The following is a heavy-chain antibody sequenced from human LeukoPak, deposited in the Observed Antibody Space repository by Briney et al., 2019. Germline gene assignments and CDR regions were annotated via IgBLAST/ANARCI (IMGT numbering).Heavy chain of an antibody. CDR3: ARDRQTGTIDY. Sequence: GGSLRLSCAASGFTFSSYSMNWVRQAPGKGLEWVSYISSSSSTIYYADSVKGRFTISRDNAKNSLYLQMNSLRAEDTAVYYCARDRQTGTIDYRGQGTLVTVSS. J-gene: IGHJ4*02. D-gene: IGHD1-1*01. CDR1: GFTFSSYS. CDR2: ISSSSSTI. V-gene: IGHV3-48*01.